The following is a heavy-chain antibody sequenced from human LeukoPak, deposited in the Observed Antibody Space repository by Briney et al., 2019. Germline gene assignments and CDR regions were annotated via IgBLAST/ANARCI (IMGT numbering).Heavy chain of an antibody. D-gene: IGHD3-10*01. CDR3: ARLSAMVRGPEDIFYFEY. CDR1: GFTFSNYT. Sequence: GGSLRLSCAASGFTFSNYTMNWVRQAPGKGLEWVSSISSSSSYIHYADSVKGRFSISRDNAKNSLYLQMNSLRAEDTAVYYCARLSAMVRGPEDIFYFEYWGLGTLVTVSS. V-gene: IGHV3-21*01. J-gene: IGHJ4*02. CDR2: ISSSSSYI.